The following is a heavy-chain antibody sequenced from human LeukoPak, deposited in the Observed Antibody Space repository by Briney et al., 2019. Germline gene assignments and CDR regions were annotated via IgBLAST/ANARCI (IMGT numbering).Heavy chain of an antibody. CDR2: IYSGGST. Sequence: PGGSLRLSCAASGFTVSSNYMSWVRQAPGKGLEWVSVIYSGGSTYYADSVKGRFTISRDNSKNTLYLQMNSLRAEDTAVYYCASALTYYDFWSGYPRGAGFDYWGQGTLVTVSS. D-gene: IGHD3-3*01. J-gene: IGHJ4*02. V-gene: IGHV3-53*01. CDR3: ASALTYYDFWSGYPRGAGFDY. CDR1: GFTVSSNY.